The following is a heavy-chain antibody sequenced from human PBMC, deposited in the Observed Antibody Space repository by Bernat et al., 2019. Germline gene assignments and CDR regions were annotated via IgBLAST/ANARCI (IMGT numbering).Heavy chain of an antibody. V-gene: IGHV3-30*18. CDR2: ISYDGSNK. CDR1: GFTFSSYG. Sequence: QVQLVESGGGVVQPGRSLRLSCAASGFTFSSYGMHWVRQAPGKGLEWVAVISYDGSNKYYDASVKGQFTISRDNSKNTLYLQRNSLRAEDTAVYYCAKAPSGELAPPFDYWGQGTLVTVSS. D-gene: IGHD1-26*01. J-gene: IGHJ4*02. CDR3: AKAPSGELAPPFDY.